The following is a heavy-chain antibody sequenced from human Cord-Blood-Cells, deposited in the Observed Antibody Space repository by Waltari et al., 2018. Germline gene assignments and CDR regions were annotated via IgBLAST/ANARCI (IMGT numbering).Heavy chain of an antibody. D-gene: IGHD1-1*01. CDR2: INPNSGGT. Sequence: QVQLVQSGAEVKKPGASVKVSCKASGYTFTGYYMHWVRQAPGQGLEWMGWINPNSGGTNYAQKFQGRVTMTRDTSISTAYMELSRLRSDDTAVYYCAREMNLGFVTTDAFDIWGQGTMVTVSS. CDR1: GYTFTGYY. CDR3: AREMNLGFVTTDAFDI. V-gene: IGHV1-2*02. J-gene: IGHJ3*02.